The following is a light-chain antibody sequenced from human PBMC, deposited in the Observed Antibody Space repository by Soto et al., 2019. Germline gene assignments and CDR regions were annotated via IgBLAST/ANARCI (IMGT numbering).Light chain of an antibody. CDR2: GTS. V-gene: IGKV3-20*01. J-gene: IGKJ5*01. CDR3: QQYGTSPIT. CDR1: QSVSSSY. Sequence: DIVLTQSPGTLSLSPGERATLSCRASQSVSSSYIAWYRQKPSQAPRLLIHGTSIRATGTPDRFTGCGSGTDFTLTIPRLEPEDFAVYYCQQYGTSPITFGQGTRLEIK.